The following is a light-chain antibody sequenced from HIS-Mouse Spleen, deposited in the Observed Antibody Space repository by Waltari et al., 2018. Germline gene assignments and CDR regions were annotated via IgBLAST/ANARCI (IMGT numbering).Light chain of an antibody. CDR3: QVWDSSSDPSYV. CDR2: DDS. Sequence: SYVLTQPPSVSVAPGQTARITCGGNNIGINSVHWYQQKPGQAPVLVVYDDSDRPSGIPERFSGSNSGNTATLTISRVEAGDEADYYCQVWDSSSDPSYVFGTGTKVTVL. V-gene: IGLV3-21*02. J-gene: IGLJ1*01. CDR1: NIGINS.